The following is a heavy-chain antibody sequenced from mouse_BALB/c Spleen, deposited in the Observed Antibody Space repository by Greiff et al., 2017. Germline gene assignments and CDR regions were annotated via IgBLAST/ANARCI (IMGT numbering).Heavy chain of an antibody. V-gene: IGHV5-17*02. J-gene: IGHJ4*01. CDR3: ARDGNYRYYYAMDY. Sequence: EVMLVESGGGLVQPGGSRKLSCAASGFTFSSFGMHWVRQAPEKGLEWVAYISSGSSTIYYADTVKGRFTISRDNPKNTLFLQMTSLRSEDTAMYYCARDGNYRYYYAMDYWGQGTSVTVSS. D-gene: IGHD2-1*01. CDR2: ISSGSSTI. CDR1: GFTFSSFG.